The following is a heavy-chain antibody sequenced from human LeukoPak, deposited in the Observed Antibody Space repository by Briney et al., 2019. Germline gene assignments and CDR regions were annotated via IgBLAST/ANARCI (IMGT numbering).Heavy chain of an antibody. CDR2: TYSGGST. J-gene: IGHJ4*02. D-gene: IGHD6-19*01. V-gene: IGHV3-53*01. CDR3: ARAVSSGWLNDFDY. Sequence: GGSLRLSCAASGFTVSNNYMSWVRQAPGKGLEWVSVTYSGGSTYYADSVKGRFTISRDNSKNTLYLQMNSLRAEDTAVYYCARAVSSGWLNDFDYWGQGTLVTVPS. CDR1: GFTVSNNY.